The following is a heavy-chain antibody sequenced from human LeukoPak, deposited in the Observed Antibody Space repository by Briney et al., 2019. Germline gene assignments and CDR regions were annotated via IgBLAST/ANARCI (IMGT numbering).Heavy chain of an antibody. CDR1: GFTFSSYS. CDR2: ISSSSSYI. CDR3: ARYGSRSSTSCHTN. V-gene: IGHV3-21*01. Sequence: GGSLRLSCAASGFTFSSYSMNWVRQAPGKGLEWVSSISSSSSYIYYADSVKGRFTISRDNAKNSLYLQMNSLRAEDTAVYYCARYGSRSSTSCHTNWGQGTLVTVSS. J-gene: IGHJ4*02. D-gene: IGHD2-2*01.